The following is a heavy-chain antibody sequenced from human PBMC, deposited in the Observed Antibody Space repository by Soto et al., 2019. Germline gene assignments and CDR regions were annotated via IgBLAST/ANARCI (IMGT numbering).Heavy chain of an antibody. CDR2: IWYDGSNK. V-gene: IGHV3-33*01. D-gene: IGHD6-19*01. Sequence: QVQLVESGGGVVQPGRSLRLSCAASGFTFSSYGMHWVRQAPGKGLEWVAVIWYDGSNKYYADSVKGRFTISRDNSKNTLHLLMNSLRAEDTGVYYGARDITEGYSSGAFDIWGQGTMVTVSS. J-gene: IGHJ3*02. CDR3: ARDITEGYSSGAFDI. CDR1: GFTFSSYG.